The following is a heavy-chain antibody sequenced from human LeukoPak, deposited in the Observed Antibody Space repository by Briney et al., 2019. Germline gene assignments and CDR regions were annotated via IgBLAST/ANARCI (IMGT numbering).Heavy chain of an antibody. V-gene: IGHV3-30*04. D-gene: IGHD6-6*01. CDR1: GFTFRNYE. J-gene: IGHJ4*02. Sequence: PGGSLRLSCEASGFTFRNYEMNWVRQAPGKGLEWVAVISYDGSNKYYADSVKGRFTISRDNSKNTLYLQMNSLRAEDTAVYYCASEARPGPFDYWGQGTLVTVSS. CDR3: ASEARPGPFDY. CDR2: ISYDGSNK.